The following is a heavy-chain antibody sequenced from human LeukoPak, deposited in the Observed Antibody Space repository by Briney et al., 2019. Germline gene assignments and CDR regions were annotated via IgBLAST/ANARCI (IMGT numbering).Heavy chain of an antibody. Sequence: SETLSLTCAVYDGSFSDYYWSWIRQPPGKGLEWIGEINHSGSTNYNPSLKSRVTISVDTSKNQFSLKLSSVTAADTAVYYCATAEHCSGGSCPLNFDSWGQGTLVTVSS. CDR1: DGSFSDYY. CDR2: INHSGST. J-gene: IGHJ4*02. V-gene: IGHV4-34*01. CDR3: ATAEHCSGGSCPLNFDS. D-gene: IGHD2-15*01.